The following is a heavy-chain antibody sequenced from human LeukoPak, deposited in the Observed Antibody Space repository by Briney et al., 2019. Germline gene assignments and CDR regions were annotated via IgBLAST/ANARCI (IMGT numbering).Heavy chain of an antibody. CDR1: GFAFSSYW. CDR2: INPGGSST. CDR3: ARSNQADDY. J-gene: IGHJ4*02. Sequence: PGGSLGLSCAASGFAFSSYWMHWVRQVPGKGLVWVSRINPGGSSTAYADSVKGRFTISRDNAKNTLYLQMNSLRAEDTAVYYCARSNQADDYWGQGTLVTVSS. V-gene: IGHV3-74*01. D-gene: IGHD4-11*01.